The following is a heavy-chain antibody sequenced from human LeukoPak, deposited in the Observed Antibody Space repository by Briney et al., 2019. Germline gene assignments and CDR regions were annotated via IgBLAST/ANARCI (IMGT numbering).Heavy chain of an antibody. CDR1: GFTVSSNY. CDR3: ARWDSSSFNWFDP. J-gene: IGHJ5*02. V-gene: IGHV3-53*01. D-gene: IGHD6-13*01. CDR2: IYSGGST. Sequence: GGSLRLSCAASGFTVSSNYMSWVRQAPGKGLEWVSVIYSGGSTYYADSVEGRFTISRDNSKNTLYLQMNSLRAEDTAVYYCARWDSSSFNWFDPWGQGTLVTVSS.